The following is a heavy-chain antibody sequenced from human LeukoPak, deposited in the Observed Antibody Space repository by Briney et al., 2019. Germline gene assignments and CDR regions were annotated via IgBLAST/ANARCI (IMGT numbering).Heavy chain of an antibody. CDR3: ARYGYSYGDRFFFDS. CDR2: IYSTGPT. V-gene: IGHV3-66*01. D-gene: IGHD5-18*01. Sequence: GGSLRPSCAASGFNVSNKYMAWVRQAPGKGLEWVSVIYSTGPTKYEDSVNGRFTISRDNSKNTVNLQMNSLRVEDTATYFCARYGYSYGDRFFFDSWGQGTLVTVSS. CDR1: GFNVSNKY. J-gene: IGHJ4*02.